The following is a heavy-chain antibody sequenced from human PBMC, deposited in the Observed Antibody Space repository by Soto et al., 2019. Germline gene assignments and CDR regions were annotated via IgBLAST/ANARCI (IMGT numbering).Heavy chain of an antibody. Sequence: QVQLVQSGAEVKKPGSSVKVSCKASGGTFSSYAISWVRQAPGQGLEWMGGIIPIFGTANYAQKFQGRVTIAADESTSTAYMELSSLRSEDTAVYYCARDRTPKTYYYDSSGYYYPHWGQGTLVTVSS. D-gene: IGHD3-22*01. CDR2: IIPIFGTA. CDR1: GGTFSSYA. J-gene: IGHJ4*02. CDR3: ARDRTPKTYYYDSSGYYYPH. V-gene: IGHV1-69*01.